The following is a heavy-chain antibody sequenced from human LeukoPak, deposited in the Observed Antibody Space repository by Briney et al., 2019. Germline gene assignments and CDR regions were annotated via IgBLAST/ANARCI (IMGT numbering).Heavy chain of an antibody. CDR1: GGSISSYY. Sequence: SETLSLTCTVSGGSISSYYWSWIRQPPGKGLEWIGYIYYSGSTNYNPSLKGRVTISVDTSKNQFSLKLSSVTAADTAVYYCARGGPSSSSWYWFDPWGQGTLVTVSS. V-gene: IGHV4-59*01. CDR3: ARGGPSSSSWYWFDP. J-gene: IGHJ5*02. D-gene: IGHD6-13*01. CDR2: IYYSGST.